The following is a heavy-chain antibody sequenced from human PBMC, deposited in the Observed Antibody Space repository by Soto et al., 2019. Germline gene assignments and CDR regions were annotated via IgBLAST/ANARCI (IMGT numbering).Heavy chain of an antibody. J-gene: IGHJ3*02. Sequence: EVQLLESGGGVVQPGGSLRLSCAASGFSFNDYAMTWDRQAPGKGLEWVSAINDDGDSTYYADSVKGRFTISRDNSKNTVFLEMNSLRAEDTAAYPCAKVVVMRAVNDALDIWVQGTMVTVSS. CDR2: INDDGDST. V-gene: IGHV3-23*01. CDR3: AKVVVMRAVNDALDI. CDR1: GFSFNDYA. D-gene: IGHD3-22*01.